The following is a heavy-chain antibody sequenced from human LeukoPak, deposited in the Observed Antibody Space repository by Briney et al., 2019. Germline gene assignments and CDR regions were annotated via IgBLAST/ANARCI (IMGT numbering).Heavy chain of an antibody. V-gene: IGHV3-21*01. CDR2: ISSSSSYI. D-gene: IGHD4-23*01. J-gene: IGHJ3*02. CDR3: ARGGGKSFAFDI. Sequence: SGGSLRLSCAASGFTFSSYSMNWVRQASGKGLEWVSSISSSSSYIYYADSVKGRFTISRDNAKNSLYLQMNSLRAEDTAVYYCARGGGKSFAFDIWGQGTMVTVSS. CDR1: GFTFSSYS.